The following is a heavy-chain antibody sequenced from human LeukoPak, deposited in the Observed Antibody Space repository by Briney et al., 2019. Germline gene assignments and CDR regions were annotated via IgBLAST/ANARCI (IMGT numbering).Heavy chain of an antibody. V-gene: IGHV3-43*02. CDR1: GFSFDDYA. Sequence: GGSLRLSCAASGFSFDDYAMLWVRQGSGKGLEWVSLISGDGGSTYYGDSLRGRFTISRDNSKNSLYLEMNSLRIEDTGLYYCAKDKGDGEYVDYWGQGTLVTVSS. J-gene: IGHJ4*02. D-gene: IGHD5-24*01. CDR2: ISGDGGST. CDR3: AKDKGDGEYVDY.